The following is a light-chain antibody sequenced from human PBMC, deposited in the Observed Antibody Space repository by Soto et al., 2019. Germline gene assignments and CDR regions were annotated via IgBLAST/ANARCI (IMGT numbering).Light chain of an antibody. Sequence: DIQMTQSPSSLSPSVGDRVTITCQASQDISNYLNWYQQKPGKAPKLLIYDASNLETGVPSRFSGSGSGTDFTFTISSLQAEDIATYYCQQYDNLPLTFGGGTKVEIK. CDR3: QQYDNLPLT. CDR1: QDISNY. CDR2: DAS. V-gene: IGKV1-33*01. J-gene: IGKJ4*01.